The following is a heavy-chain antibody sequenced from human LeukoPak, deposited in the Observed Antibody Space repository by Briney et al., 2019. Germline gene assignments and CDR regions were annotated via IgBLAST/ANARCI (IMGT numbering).Heavy chain of an antibody. CDR3: ARSRAGSGSYFGAFDI. J-gene: IGHJ3*02. Sequence: GGSLRLSCAASGFIFNSYAMSWVRQAPGKGLEWVSGISGSDGSTYYADSVKGRFTISRDNSKNTLYLQMSSLRAEDTAMYYCARSRAGSGSYFGAFDIWGQGTMVTVSS. V-gene: IGHV3-23*01. CDR2: ISGSDGST. CDR1: GFIFNSYA. D-gene: IGHD3-10*01.